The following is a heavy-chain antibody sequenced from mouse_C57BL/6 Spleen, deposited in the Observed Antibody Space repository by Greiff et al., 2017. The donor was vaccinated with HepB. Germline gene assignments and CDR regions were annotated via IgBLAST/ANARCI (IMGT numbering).Heavy chain of an antibody. Sequence: VQLKQSGPGLVQPSQSLSITCTVSGFSLTSYGVHWVRQSPGKGLEWLGVIWSGGSTDYNAAFISRLSISKDNSKSQVFFKMNSLQADDTAIYYCAGPTLAYWGQGTLVTVSA. CDR3: AGPTLAY. CDR1: GFSLTSYG. V-gene: IGHV2-2*01. CDR2: IWSGGST. J-gene: IGHJ3*01.